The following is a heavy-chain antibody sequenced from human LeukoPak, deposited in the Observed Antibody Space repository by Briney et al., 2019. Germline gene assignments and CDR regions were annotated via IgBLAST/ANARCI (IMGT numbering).Heavy chain of an antibody. CDR1: GGSISSYY. V-gene: IGHV4-59*12. CDR2: IYYSGST. Sequence: PSETLSLTCTVSGGSISSYYWSWIRQPPGKGLEWIGYIYYSGSTNYNPSLKSRVTISVDTSKYQFSLKLSSVTAADTAVYYCARDYGDYRNYFDYWGQGTLVTVSS. J-gene: IGHJ4*02. CDR3: ARDYGDYRNYFDY. D-gene: IGHD4-17*01.